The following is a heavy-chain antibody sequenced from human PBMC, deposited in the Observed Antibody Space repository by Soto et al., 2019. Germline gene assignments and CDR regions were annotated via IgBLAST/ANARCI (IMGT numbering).Heavy chain of an antibody. V-gene: IGHV1-69*06. J-gene: IGHJ4*02. CDR2: IIPLFGTP. CDR3: ARAFSSSWGGDFDY. Sequence: HVQLVPSGAEVKQPGSSVKVSCKAFGGTFSSYALSWVRQAPGQGLEWMGGIIPLFGTPNYAQNFQGRVTITADKSTSTAYMELASLRYDDTAVYYCARAFSSSWGGDFDYWDQGTLVIVSS. D-gene: IGHD2-2*01. CDR1: GGTFSSYA.